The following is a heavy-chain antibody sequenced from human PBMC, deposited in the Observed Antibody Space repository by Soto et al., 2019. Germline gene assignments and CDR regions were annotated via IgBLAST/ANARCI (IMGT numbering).Heavy chain of an antibody. CDR1: GFTFVDDA. Sequence: GGSLRLSCTTSGFTFVDDAMSWFRQAPGKGLEWVGLIRSKTYGGTADYAASVKGRFTISRDDSKSIAYLQMNSLKIEDTAVYYCTKLKGTGWPFDYWGQGT. V-gene: IGHV3-49*03. CDR2: IRSKTYGGTA. CDR3: TKLKGTGWPFDY. D-gene: IGHD6-19*01. J-gene: IGHJ4*02.